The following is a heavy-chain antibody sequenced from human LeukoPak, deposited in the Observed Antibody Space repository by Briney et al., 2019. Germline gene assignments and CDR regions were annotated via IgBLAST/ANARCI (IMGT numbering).Heavy chain of an antibody. Sequence: ASVKVSCKASGGTFSSYAINWVRQATGQGLEWMGWMNPNSGNTGYAQKFQGRVTMTRNTSISTAYMELSSLRSEDTAVYYCARVVYDILTGYYNVIDYWGQGTLVTVSS. CDR2: MNPNSGNT. CDR1: GGTFSSYA. V-gene: IGHV1-8*02. CDR3: ARVVYDILTGYYNVIDY. D-gene: IGHD3-9*01. J-gene: IGHJ4*02.